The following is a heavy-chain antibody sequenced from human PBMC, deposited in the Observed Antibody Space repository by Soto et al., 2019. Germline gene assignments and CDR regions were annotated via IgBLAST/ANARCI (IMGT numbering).Heavy chain of an antibody. D-gene: IGHD3-22*01. V-gene: IGHV1-18*04. J-gene: IGHJ5*02. Sequence: ASVKVSCKASGYTFTSYGISWVRQAPGQGLEWMGWISAYNGNTNYAQKLQGRVTMTTDTSTSTAYMELRSLRSDDTAVYYCARDLYYDSSGYYYLGWWFDPWGQGTLVTVSS. CDR3: ARDLYYDSSGYYYLGWWFDP. CDR1: GYTFTSYG. CDR2: ISAYNGNT.